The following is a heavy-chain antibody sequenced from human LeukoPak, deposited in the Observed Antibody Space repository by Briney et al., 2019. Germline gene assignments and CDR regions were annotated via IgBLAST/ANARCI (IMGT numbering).Heavy chain of an antibody. CDR2: IYYSGST. V-gene: IGHV4-31*03. CDR3: ARGARQWLVLDY. CDR1: GGSISSGGYY. D-gene: IGHD6-19*01. Sequence: SETLSLTCTVSGGSISSGGYYWSWIRQHPGKGLEWIGYIYYSGSTYHNPSLKSRVTISVDTSKNQFSLKLSSVTAADTAVYYCARGARQWLVLDYWGQGTLVTVSS. J-gene: IGHJ4*02.